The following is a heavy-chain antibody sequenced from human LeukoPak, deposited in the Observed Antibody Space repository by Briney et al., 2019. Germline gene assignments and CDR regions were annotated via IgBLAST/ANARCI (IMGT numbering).Heavy chain of an antibody. CDR1: GFSFSDYS. V-gene: IGHV3-48*02. CDR3: ARPITSGWTFPFDY. J-gene: IGHJ4*02. D-gene: IGHD6-19*01. CDR2: ISSGTNTI. Sequence: PGGALILSCAAPGFSFSDYSMNRVRQAPGKGLEWVSYISSGTNTIYYAESVKGRFIISRDNAKNSLYLQMNSLRDEDTAVYYCARPITSGWTFPFDYWGQGIVVTVSS.